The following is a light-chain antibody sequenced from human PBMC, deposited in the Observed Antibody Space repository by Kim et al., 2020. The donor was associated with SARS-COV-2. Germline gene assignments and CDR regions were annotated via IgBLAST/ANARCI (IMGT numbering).Light chain of an antibody. Sequence: VAWGQTVRITCQGGSLRTYYATWYQQKPGQAPKVVIYGKDNRPSGVPDRFSGSSSGNTAYLTITGTQAGDEADYYCNSRDSNDYVVFGGGTQLTVL. V-gene: IGLV3-19*01. CDR3: NSRDSNDYVV. CDR1: SLRTYY. J-gene: IGLJ2*01. CDR2: GKD.